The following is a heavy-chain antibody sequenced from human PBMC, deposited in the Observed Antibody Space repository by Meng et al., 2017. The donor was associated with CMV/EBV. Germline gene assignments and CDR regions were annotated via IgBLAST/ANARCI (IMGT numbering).Heavy chain of an antibody. CDR3: ARQLQFGEYGMDV. CDR1: GYTFTGYY. D-gene: IGHD2-2*01. V-gene: IGHV1-2*02. Sequence: ASVKVSCKASGYTFTGYYMHWVRQAPGQGLEWMGWISPNSGGTNYAQKFQGRVTMTRDTSISTAYMELSRLRSDDTAVYYCARQLQFGEYGMDVWGQGTTVTVSS. J-gene: IGHJ6*02. CDR2: ISPNSGGT.